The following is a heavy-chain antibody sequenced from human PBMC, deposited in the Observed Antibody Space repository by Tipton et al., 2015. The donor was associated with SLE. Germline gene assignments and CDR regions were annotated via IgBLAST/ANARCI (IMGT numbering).Heavy chain of an antibody. CDR2: ISSSSSTI. V-gene: IGHV3-48*01. D-gene: IGHD6-19*01. CDR3: ASTRGQWLVRGAFDI. Sequence: SLRLSCAASGFTFSSYSMNWVRQAPGKGLEWVSYISSSSSTIYHADSVKGRFTISRDNAKNSLYLQMNSLRAEDTAVYYCASTRGQWLVRGAFDIWGQGTMVTVSS. CDR1: GFTFSSYS. J-gene: IGHJ3*02.